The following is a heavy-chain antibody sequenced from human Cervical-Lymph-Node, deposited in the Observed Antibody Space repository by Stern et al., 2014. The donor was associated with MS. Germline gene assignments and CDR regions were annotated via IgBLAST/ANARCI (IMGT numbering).Heavy chain of an antibody. CDR1: GYTFTGYN. CDR2: LNPNRGVT. D-gene: IGHD6-19*01. V-gene: IGHV1-2*02. CDR3: ARGIGWYQALDS. J-gene: IGHJ4*02. Sequence: QVQLMQSGAEVKKPGASVRVSCRASGYTFTGYNIHWVRQAPGQGLEWMGWLNPNRGVTNYAQKFQGRVTMTRDTSGSTAYMEVSSLTSDDTAVYYCARGIGWYQALDSWGQGTLVTVSS.